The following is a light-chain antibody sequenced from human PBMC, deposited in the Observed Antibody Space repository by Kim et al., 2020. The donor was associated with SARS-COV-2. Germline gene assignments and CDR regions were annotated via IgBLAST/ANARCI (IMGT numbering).Light chain of an antibody. V-gene: IGKV3-20*01. J-gene: IGKJ2*01. CDR3: QQYDDSPYT. Sequence: LSPGERVTLSCRASQSVSSIYLAWYQQKPGQAPRPLIYATSSRATGIPDRFSGSGSGTDFTLTISRLEPEDFAMYYCQQYDDSPYTFGQGTKLEIK. CDR2: ATS. CDR1: QSVSSIY.